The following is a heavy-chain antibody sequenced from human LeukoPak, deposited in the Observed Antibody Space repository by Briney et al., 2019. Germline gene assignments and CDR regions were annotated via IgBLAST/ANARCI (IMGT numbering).Heavy chain of an antibody. Sequence: GEPLKISCKASGYSFTTYWIGWVRQMPGKGLEGMGIIFPADSDTRYSPSFQGQVTVSADKSITTAYLQWSSLKASDTAMYYCARWVTADRGKKDAFDVWGQGTMVTVSS. CDR2: IFPADSDT. D-gene: IGHD2-21*02. J-gene: IGHJ3*01. CDR3: ARWVTADRGKKDAFDV. CDR1: GYSFTTYW. V-gene: IGHV5-51*01.